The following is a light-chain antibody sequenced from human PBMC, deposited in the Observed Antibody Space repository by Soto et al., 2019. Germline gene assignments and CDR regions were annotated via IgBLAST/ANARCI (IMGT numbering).Light chain of an antibody. J-gene: IGKJ2*01. CDR1: QSVSSN. CDR3: QQYNYWHT. V-gene: IGKV3-15*01. Sequence: ELVMTQSPATLSVSPGEGATLSCRASQSVSSNLAWYQQKPGQAPRLLIYGASTRATGIPARFSGSGSGTEFPLTIISLQSADFAVYYCQQYNYWHTFGQGTNVEIK. CDR2: GAS.